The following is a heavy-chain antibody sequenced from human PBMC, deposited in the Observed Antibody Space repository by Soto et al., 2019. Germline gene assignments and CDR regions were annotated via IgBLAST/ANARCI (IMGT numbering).Heavy chain of an antibody. D-gene: IGHD6-19*01. CDR3: GRPAVAGQSGFDY. J-gene: IGHJ4*02. Sequence: SETLSLTCTVSGGSISSSSYYWGWIRQPPGKGLEWIGSIYYSGSTYYNPSLKSRVTISVDTSKNQFSLKLSSVTAADTAVYYCGRPAVAGQSGFDYWGQGTLVTVSS. CDR1: GGSISSSSYY. V-gene: IGHV4-39*01. CDR2: IYYSGST.